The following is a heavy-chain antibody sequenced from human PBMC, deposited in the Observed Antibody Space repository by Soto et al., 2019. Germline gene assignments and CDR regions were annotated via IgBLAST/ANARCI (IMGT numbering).Heavy chain of an antibody. V-gene: IGHV2-70*11. CDR1: GFSLSTSGMC. J-gene: IGHJ4*02. CDR2: IDWDDDK. CDR3: ARITVTNLGITILDLHDY. Sequence: SGPTLVNPTQTLTLTCTFSGFSLSTSGMCVSWIRQPPGKALEWLARIDWDDDKYYSTSLKTRLTISKDTSKNQLVLTMTNMDPVDTATFYFARITVTNLGITILDLHDYWGQGTLVTGSS. D-gene: IGHD3-3*01.